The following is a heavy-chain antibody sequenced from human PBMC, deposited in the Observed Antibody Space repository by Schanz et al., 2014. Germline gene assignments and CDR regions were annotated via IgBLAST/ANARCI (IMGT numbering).Heavy chain of an antibody. V-gene: IGHV1-69*04. CDR3: ARTEYETSKNYEPDVLDT. Sequence: LMQPPAESQKPGSSVKVSCTTSGATFSNNAFAWLLPAPGPGLECMGRIIPLNGIAKTAPSFQNRVEISADKSTNSADMEYSILRSEDTTVYYCARTEYETSKNYEPDVLDTWRQRSIVAVSP. CDR1: GATFSNNA. CDR2: IIPLNGIA. J-gene: IGHJ4*03. D-gene: IGHD3-16*01.